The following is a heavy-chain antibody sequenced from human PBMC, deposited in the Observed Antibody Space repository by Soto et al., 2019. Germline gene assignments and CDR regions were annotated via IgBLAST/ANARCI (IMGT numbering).Heavy chain of an antibody. V-gene: IGHV3-66*01. Sequence: EVQLVESGGGLVQPGGSLRLSCAASGFTVTTTYVSWVRQAPGKGLEWVSIIYDGGSTYYADSVKGRFTISRDNSKNTVFLQMNSLRVEDTAVYYCARGDGDYGRRLDPWGQGTLVTVSS. D-gene: IGHD4-17*01. J-gene: IGHJ5*02. CDR1: GFTVTTTY. CDR2: IYDGGST. CDR3: ARGDGDYGRRLDP.